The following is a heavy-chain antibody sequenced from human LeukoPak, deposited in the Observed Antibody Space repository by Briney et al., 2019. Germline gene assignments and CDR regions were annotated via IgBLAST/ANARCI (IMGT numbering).Heavy chain of an antibody. CDR3: ARPHYDIFTGYYAPETDAFDI. CDR1: GFTVSSNY. J-gene: IGHJ3*02. CDR2: LYSGGST. Sequence: GGSLRLSCAASGFTVSSNYMSWVRQAPGKGLEWVSVLYSGGSTYYADFVKGRFTISRDNSKNTLYLQMNSLRAGDTAVYYCARPHYDIFTGYYAPETDAFDIWGQGTMVTVSS. D-gene: IGHD3-9*01. V-gene: IGHV3-66*04.